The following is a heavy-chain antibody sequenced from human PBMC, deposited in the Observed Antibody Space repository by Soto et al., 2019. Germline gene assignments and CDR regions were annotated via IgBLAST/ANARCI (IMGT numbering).Heavy chain of an antibody. J-gene: IGHJ3*01. Sequence: SETLSLTCTVSGASISSSYWSWIRQSPGKGLEWIGYVHYSGGTKDNPSLNGRVSLSIDTSKNQFSLKLSSVAAANTAVYYCARGYYDSRGQSNTFDVWGQGTMVTVSS. CDR2: VHYSGGT. CDR3: ARGYYDSRGQSNTFDV. CDR1: GASISSSY. D-gene: IGHD3-22*01. V-gene: IGHV4-59*01.